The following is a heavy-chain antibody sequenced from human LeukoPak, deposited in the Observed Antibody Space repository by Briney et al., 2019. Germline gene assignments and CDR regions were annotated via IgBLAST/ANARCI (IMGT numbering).Heavy chain of an antibody. Sequence: PGGSLRLSCAASGFTFSNYAMHWVRQAPGKGLEWVAVISYDGGNKYYADSVKGRFTISRDNSKNTLCLQMNGLSAEDTAVYYCARILYYDPDGGYFDYWGQGTLVTVSS. V-gene: IGHV3-30*04. J-gene: IGHJ4*02. CDR3: ARILYYDPDGGYFDY. D-gene: IGHD3-22*01. CDR2: ISYDGGNK. CDR1: GFTFSNYA.